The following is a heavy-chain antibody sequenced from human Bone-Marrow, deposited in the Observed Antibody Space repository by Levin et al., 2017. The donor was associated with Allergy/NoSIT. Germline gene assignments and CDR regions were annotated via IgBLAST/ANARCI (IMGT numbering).Heavy chain of an antibody. V-gene: IGHV4-38-2*02. D-gene: IGHD3-9*01. Sequence: SQTLSLTCAVSGYSISSGYYWGWIRQPPGKGLEWIGSIYHSGSTYYNPSPKSRVTISVDTSKNQFSLKLSSVTAADTAVYYCTREEKYYDILTGYFYYYYGMDVWGQGTTVTVSS. J-gene: IGHJ6*02. CDR2: IYHSGST. CDR3: TREEKYYDILTGYFYYYYGMDV. CDR1: GYSISSGYY.